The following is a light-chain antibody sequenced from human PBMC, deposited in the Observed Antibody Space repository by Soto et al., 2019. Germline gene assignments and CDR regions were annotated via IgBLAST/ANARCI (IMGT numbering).Light chain of an antibody. V-gene: IGKV3-15*01. J-gene: IGKJ5*01. CDR2: GAP. Sequence: EIVMTQSPATLSVSPGERATLSCRASQSVSSNFAWYQQKPGQAPRLLIYGAPTRATGIPARFSGSGSGTEFTLTISSLQSEDFAVYYCQQYNNWPPITLGQGTRREIK. CDR1: QSVSSN. CDR3: QQYNNWPPIT.